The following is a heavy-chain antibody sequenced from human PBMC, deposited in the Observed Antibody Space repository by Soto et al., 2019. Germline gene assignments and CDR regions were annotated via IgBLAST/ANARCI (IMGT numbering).Heavy chain of an antibody. CDR1: GYTFTSYD. D-gene: IGHD2-8*01. J-gene: IGHJ4*02. V-gene: IGHV1-69*13. CDR2: IIPIFGTA. Sequence: EASVKVSCKASGYTFTSYDMHWVRQAPGQGLEWMGGIIPIFGTANYAQKFQGRVTITADESTSTAYMELSSLRSEDTAVYYCARDVMSDYWGQGTLVTVSS. CDR3: ARDVMSDY.